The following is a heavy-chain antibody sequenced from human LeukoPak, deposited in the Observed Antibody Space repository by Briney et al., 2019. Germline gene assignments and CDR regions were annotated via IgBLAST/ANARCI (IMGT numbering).Heavy chain of an antibody. CDR3: AREVDIVVVPAAMASSSGTPL. CDR2: SNPNSGGT. J-gene: IGHJ4*02. Sequence: ASVKVSCKASGYTFTGYYMHWVRQAPGQGLEWMGWSNPNSGGTNYAQKFQGRVTMTRDTSISTAYMELSRLRSDDTAVYYCAREVDIVVVPAAMASSSGTPLWGQGTLVTVSS. V-gene: IGHV1-2*02. CDR1: GYTFTGYY. D-gene: IGHD2-2*03.